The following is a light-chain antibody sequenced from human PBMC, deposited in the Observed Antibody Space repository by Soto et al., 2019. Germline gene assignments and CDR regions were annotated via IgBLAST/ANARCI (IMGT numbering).Light chain of an antibody. V-gene: IGKV1-39*01. CDR3: LQVYSFHRT. CDR1: QSISSY. J-gene: IGKJ1*01. Sequence: DIQMTQSPSSLSASVGDRVTITCRASQSISSYLNWYQQKPGKAPKLLIYAASSLQSGVPSRFSGSGSGTDFNLTINKLQPADFASSVCLQVYSFHRTFGLGTKV. CDR2: AAS.